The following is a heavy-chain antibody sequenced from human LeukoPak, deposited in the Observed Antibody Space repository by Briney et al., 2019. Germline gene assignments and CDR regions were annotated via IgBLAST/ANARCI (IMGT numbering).Heavy chain of an antibody. D-gene: IGHD7-27*01. CDR3: ARGPHWDPHFDY. CDR2: INPNSGGT. V-gene: IGHV1-2*02. CDR1: GYTCTGYY. Sequence: ASVKVSCKASGYTCTGYYMHWVRQATGQGLEWMGWINPNSGGTNYAQKFQGRVTMTRDTSISTAYMELSRLRSDDTAVYYCARGPHWDPHFDYWGQGTLVTVSS. J-gene: IGHJ4*02.